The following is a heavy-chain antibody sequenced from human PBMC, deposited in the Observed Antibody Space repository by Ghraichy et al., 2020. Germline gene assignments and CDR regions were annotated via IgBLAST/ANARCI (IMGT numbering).Heavy chain of an antibody. D-gene: IGHD2-8*01. CDR1: GGSISSSSYY. V-gene: IGHV4-39*01. J-gene: IGHJ2*01. Sequence: TLSLTCTVSGGSISSSSYYWGWIRQPPGKGLEWIGSIYYSGSTYYNPSLKSRVTISIDTSKNQFSLKLSSVTAADTAVYYCARQGYCTNGVCYSIWYFDLWGRGTLVTVSS. CDR3: ARQGYCTNGVCYSIWYFDL. CDR2: IYYSGST.